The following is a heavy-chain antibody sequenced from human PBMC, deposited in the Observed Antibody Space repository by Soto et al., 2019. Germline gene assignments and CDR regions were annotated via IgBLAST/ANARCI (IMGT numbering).Heavy chain of an antibody. V-gene: IGHV3-15*07. CDR2: IKSKTDGGTT. Sequence: GGSLRLSCAASGFTFSNAWMNWVRQAPGKGLEWVGRIKSKTDGGTTDYAAPVKGRFTISRDDSKNTLYLQMNSLKTEDTAVYYCTTDLYYYDSSGSRDAFDIWGQGTMVTVS. CDR3: TTDLYYYDSSGSRDAFDI. J-gene: IGHJ3*02. CDR1: GFTFSNAW. D-gene: IGHD3-22*01.